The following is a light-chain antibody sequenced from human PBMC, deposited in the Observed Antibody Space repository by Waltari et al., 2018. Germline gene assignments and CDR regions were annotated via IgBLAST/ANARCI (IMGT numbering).Light chain of an antibody. CDR2: EAS. Sequence: DIQMTQSPSTLSASVGDRVTITCRASQSIVSWVAWYQQKPGTAPKLLIDEASSQQSGVPTTCSSSGAGTDFTLTSSSLQPDDVATYYCQQYISGCTFGQGTKLEIK. V-gene: IGKV1-5*03. J-gene: IGKJ2*02. CDR1: QSIVSW. CDR3: QQYISGCT.